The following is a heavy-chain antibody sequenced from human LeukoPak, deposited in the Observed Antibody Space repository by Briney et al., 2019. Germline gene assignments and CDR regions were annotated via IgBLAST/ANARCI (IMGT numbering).Heavy chain of an antibody. Sequence: SVKVSCKASGGTFSSYAISWVRQVPGQGLEWMGGIIPIFGTANYAQKFQGRVTITADKSTSTAYMELSSLRSEDTAVYYCASDSSGWYVNWFDPWGQGTLVTVSS. CDR1: GGTFSSYA. CDR3: ASDSSGWYVNWFDP. V-gene: IGHV1-69*06. D-gene: IGHD6-19*01. CDR2: IIPIFGTA. J-gene: IGHJ5*02.